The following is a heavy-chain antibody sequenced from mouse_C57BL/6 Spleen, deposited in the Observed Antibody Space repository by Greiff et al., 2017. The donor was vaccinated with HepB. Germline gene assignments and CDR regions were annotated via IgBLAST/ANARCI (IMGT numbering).Heavy chain of an antibody. CDR3: ARGDWDVYYAMDY. Sequence: QVQLQQPGTELVKPGASVKLSCKASGYTFTSYWMHWVKQRPGQGLEWIGNINPSTGGTNYNEKFKSKATLTVDKSSSTAYMQLSSLTSEDSAVYYCARGDWDVYYAMDYWGQGTSVTVSS. CDR1: GYTFTSYW. V-gene: IGHV1-53*01. CDR2: INPSTGGT. J-gene: IGHJ4*01. D-gene: IGHD4-1*01.